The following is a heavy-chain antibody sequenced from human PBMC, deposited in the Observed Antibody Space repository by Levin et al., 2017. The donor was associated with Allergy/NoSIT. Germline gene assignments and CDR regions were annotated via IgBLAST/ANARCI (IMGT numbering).Heavy chain of an antibody. Sequence: GESLKISCAASGFTFSSYAMSWVRQAPGKGLEWVSAISGSGGSTYYADSVKGRFTISRDNSKNTLYLQMNSLRAEDTAVYYCAGHGVMGYCSGGSCYRGYFQHWGQGTLVTVSS. CDR1: GFTFSSYA. J-gene: IGHJ1*01. CDR2: ISGSGGST. D-gene: IGHD2-15*01. V-gene: IGHV3-23*01. CDR3: AGHGVMGYCSGGSCYRGYFQH.